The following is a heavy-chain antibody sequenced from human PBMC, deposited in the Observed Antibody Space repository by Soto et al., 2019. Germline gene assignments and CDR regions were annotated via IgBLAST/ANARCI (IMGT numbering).Heavy chain of an antibody. CDR3: TDFAR. CDR1: GFTCSSAW. V-gene: IGHV3-15*02. CDR2: VKSSSDGGTI. D-gene: IGHD6-6*01. J-gene: IGHJ4*02. Sequence: EVQLVESGGALVKPGGTLRLSCVSSGFTCSSAWMSWVRQAPGKGLEWVARVKSSSDGGTIHYAAPVKGRFTISRDDAGGMLYLQMNGLKNEESAVYYCTDFARWGQGTSVTVSS.